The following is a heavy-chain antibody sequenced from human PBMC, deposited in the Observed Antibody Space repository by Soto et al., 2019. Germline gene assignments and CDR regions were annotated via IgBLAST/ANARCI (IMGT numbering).Heavy chain of an antibody. CDR2: IYPGDSDT. J-gene: IGHJ3*02. CDR3: ARRPTQYCSSTSCGAFDI. Sequence: GESLKISCKGSGYSFTSYWIGWVRQMPGKGLEWMGIIYPGDSDTRYSPSFQGQVTISADKSISTAYLQWSSLKASDTAMYCCARRPTQYCSSTSCGAFDIWGQGTMVT. CDR1: GYSFTSYW. D-gene: IGHD2-2*01. V-gene: IGHV5-51*01.